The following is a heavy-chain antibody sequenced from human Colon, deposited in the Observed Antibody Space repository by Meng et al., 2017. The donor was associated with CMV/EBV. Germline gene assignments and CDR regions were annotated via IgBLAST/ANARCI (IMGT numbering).Heavy chain of an antibody. CDR2: IYSGGSST. CDR3: AKFSDPPY. V-gene: IGHV3-23*03. CDR1: GYTFSNYW. J-gene: IGHJ4*02. Sequence: GGSLRLSCEGSGYTFSNYWIGWVRQAPGKGLEWVSVIYSGGSSTYYADSVKGRFTISRDNSKNTLYLQMNSLRAEDTAVYYCAKFSDPPYWGQGTLVTVSS.